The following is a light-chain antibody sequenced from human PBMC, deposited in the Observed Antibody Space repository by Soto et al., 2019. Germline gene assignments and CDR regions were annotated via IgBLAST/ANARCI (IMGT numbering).Light chain of an antibody. J-gene: IGKJ4*01. Sequence: DIHMTQSPSTMSASVGDEVTITCRASQSITNSVAWYQQKPGKAPNLLIYAGTTLQRGVPSRFSGSEFGTEFTLTISSLQPDDVATYYCQHYKSYFPTFGGGTTVEI. V-gene: IGKV1-5*01. CDR3: QHYKSYFPT. CDR2: AGT. CDR1: QSITNS.